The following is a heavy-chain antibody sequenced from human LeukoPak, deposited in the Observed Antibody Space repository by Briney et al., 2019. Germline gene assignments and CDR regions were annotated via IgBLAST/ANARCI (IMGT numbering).Heavy chain of an antibody. J-gene: IGHJ4*02. CDR3: ARVSYGDSLDY. CDR1: GFTVSSNY. CDR2: IYSGGST. D-gene: IGHD4-17*01. V-gene: IGHV3-53*01. Sequence: GGSLRLSCAASGFTVSSNYMSWVRQAPGKGLEWVSVIYSGGSTYYADSVKGRFTISRDNSKNTLYLQMNSLRAEDTDVYYCARVSYGDSLDYWGQGTLVTVSS.